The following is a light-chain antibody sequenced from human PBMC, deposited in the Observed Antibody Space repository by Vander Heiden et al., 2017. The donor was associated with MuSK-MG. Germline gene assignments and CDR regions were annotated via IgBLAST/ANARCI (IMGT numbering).Light chain of an antibody. CDR2: GAS. CDR3: QQDDNWPST. J-gene: IGKJ1*01. V-gene: IGKV3-15*01. Sequence: EIVMTQSPVTLSVSPGERGTLSCRASQSIRTDVAWYQQKPGQAPRLLMYGASTRAAGIPARFSGSGSGTEFTLTISSLQSEDFAVYHCQQDDNWPSTFGQGTKVEIK. CDR1: QSIRTD.